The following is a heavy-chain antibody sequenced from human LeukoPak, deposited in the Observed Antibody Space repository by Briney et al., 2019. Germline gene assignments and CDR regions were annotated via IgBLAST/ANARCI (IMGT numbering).Heavy chain of an antibody. D-gene: IGHD5-18*01. Sequence: SETLSLTCTVSGGSISSSSYYWGWIRQPPGTGLEWIGSIYYSGSTYYNPSLKSRVTISVDTSKNQFSLKLSSVTAADTAVYYCARRPSLWLPPGVDYWGQGTLVTVSS. CDR2: IYYSGST. CDR3: ARRPSLWLPPGVDY. V-gene: IGHV4-39*01. J-gene: IGHJ4*02. CDR1: GGSISSSSYY.